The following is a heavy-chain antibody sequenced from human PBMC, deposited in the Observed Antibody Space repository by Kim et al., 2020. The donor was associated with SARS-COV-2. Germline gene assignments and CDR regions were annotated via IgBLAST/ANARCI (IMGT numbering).Heavy chain of an antibody. J-gene: IGHJ4*02. CDR3: ARKRADSTGFIDY. D-gene: IGHD3-22*01. Sequence: NYRPSLKSRGTIAVHASKTQFFLMLTSVTAADTAVYYCARKRADSTGFIDYWGQGVLVTVSS. V-gene: IGHV4-59*01.